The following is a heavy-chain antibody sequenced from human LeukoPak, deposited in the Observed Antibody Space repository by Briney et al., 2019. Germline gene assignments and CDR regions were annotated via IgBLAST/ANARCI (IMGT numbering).Heavy chain of an antibody. Sequence: SETLSLTCTVSGGSISSYYWSWIRQPAGKGLEWIGRIYTSGSTNYNPSLKSRVTMSVDTSKNQFSLKLSSVTAADTAVYYCARSASSYYYSAFDIWGQGTMVTVSS. CDR3: ARSASSYYYSAFDI. D-gene: IGHD3-22*01. CDR1: GGSISSYY. V-gene: IGHV4-4*07. J-gene: IGHJ3*02. CDR2: IYTSGST.